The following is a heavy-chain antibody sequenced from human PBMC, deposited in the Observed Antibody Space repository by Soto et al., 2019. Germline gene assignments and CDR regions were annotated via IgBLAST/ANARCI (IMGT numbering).Heavy chain of an antibody. J-gene: IGHJ4*02. CDR2: IYFRGNT. Sequence: QLQLQESGPGLVKPSETLSLTCSVSGDSINSDKYYWGWIRQPPGKGLEWIGSIYFRGNTYYNPSLQPLVTISLDQSKSQLSLKLNSVTAAYSAVYFCARLEGLATISYYFDFWGQGALVTVSS. V-gene: IGHV4-39*01. CDR1: GDSINSDKYY. CDR3: ARLEGLATISYYFDF. D-gene: IGHD3-3*01.